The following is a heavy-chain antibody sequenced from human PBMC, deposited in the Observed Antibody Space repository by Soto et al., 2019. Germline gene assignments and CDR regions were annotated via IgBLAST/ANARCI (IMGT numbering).Heavy chain of an antibody. CDR3: ARDLYSSSSGSFDY. V-gene: IGHV1-18*01. CDR2: ISAYNGNT. D-gene: IGHD6-6*01. CDR1: GYTFTSYG. J-gene: IGHJ4*02. Sequence: ASVKGSCKASGYTFTSYGISWVRQAPGQGLEWMGWISAYNGNTNYAQKLQGRVTMTTDTATTTAYMELRSLRSDDTAVYYCARDLYSSSSGSFDYWGQGILVTVSS.